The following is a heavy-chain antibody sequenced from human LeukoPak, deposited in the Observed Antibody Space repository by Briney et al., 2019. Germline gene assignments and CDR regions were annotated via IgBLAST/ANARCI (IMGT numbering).Heavy chain of an antibody. CDR2: IYHSGNT. CDR3: ARVRVTGYSNFAY. J-gene: IGHJ4*02. CDR1: GFTISSYY. V-gene: IGHV3-53*01. D-gene: IGHD3-9*01. Sequence: GGFLRLSCAASGFTISSYYMAWVRQAPGKGLEWVSVIYHSGNTDYADSVKGRFTISRDNSKNTVYLQMSSLRAEDTAVYYCARVRVTGYSNFAYWGQGTLVTVSS.